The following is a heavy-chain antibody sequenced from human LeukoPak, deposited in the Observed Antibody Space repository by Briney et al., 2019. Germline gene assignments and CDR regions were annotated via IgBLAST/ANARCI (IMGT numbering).Heavy chain of an antibody. CDR2: ISYDGSNK. J-gene: IGHJ4*02. CDR3: AKEGSGSYRCIDF. Sequence: GRSLRLSCAASGFTFSSYAMHWVRQAPGKGLEWVAVISYDGSNKYYADSVKGRFTISRDHSKNTLYLQMNSLRAEDTGVYYCAKEGSGSYRCIDFWGQGTLVTVSS. V-gene: IGHV3-30-3*01. CDR1: GFTFSSYA. D-gene: IGHD3-22*01.